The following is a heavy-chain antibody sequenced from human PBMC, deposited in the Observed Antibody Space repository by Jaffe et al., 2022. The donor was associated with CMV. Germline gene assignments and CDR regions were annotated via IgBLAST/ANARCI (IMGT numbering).Heavy chain of an antibody. Sequence: QVQLVESGGDLVKPGGSLRLSCATSDFTFSDYYMTWIRQAPGKGLEWISYVSSSGSHTHYAASVKGRFTISRDNTKDSLFLQMNSLRAEDTAVYYCARVAYNSSGYYLRPPNYFDYWGQGTLVSVSS. CDR3: ARVAYNSSGYYLRPPNYFDY. J-gene: IGHJ4*02. D-gene: IGHD3-22*01. CDR2: VSSSGSHT. V-gene: IGHV3-11*06. CDR1: DFTFSDYY.